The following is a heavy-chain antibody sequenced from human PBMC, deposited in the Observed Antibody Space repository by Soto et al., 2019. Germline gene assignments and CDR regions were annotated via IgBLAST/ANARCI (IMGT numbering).Heavy chain of an antibody. CDR3: ARRYGDYFDF. V-gene: IGHV4-59*08. J-gene: IGHJ4*02. CDR2: IYYSGGT. CDR1: GGSISSYY. D-gene: IGHD4-17*01. Sequence: QVQLQESGPGLVKPSETLSLTSTVSGGSISSYYWSWIRQPPGKGLEWIGYIYYSGGTNYNPSLKSRVTISVATSKNQFSLKLSSVTAADTAVYYCARRYGDYFDFWGQGTLVTVSS.